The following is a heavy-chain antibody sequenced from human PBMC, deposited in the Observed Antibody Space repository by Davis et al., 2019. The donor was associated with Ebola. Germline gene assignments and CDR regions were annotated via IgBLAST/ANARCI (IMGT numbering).Heavy chain of an antibody. Sequence: AASVKVSCKASGYTFTSYGISWVRQAPGHRLEWMGWNSAYNGNTNYAQKFQGRVTITADESTSTAYMELSSLRSEDTAVYYCARDGIQLWGIDYWGQGTLVTVSS. D-gene: IGHD5-18*01. J-gene: IGHJ4*02. V-gene: IGHV1-18*01. CDR3: ARDGIQLWGIDY. CDR2: NSAYNGNT. CDR1: GYTFTSYG.